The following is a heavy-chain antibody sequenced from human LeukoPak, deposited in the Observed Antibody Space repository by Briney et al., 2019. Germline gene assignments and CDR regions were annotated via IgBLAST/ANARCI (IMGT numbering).Heavy chain of an antibody. CDR3: TRTVNSASDF. J-gene: IGHJ4*02. CDR2: IWYDGSNK. CDR1: GFTFSSYG. Sequence: RGSLRLSCATSGFTFSSYGMHWVRQAPGKGLEWVAVIWYDGSNKYYADSVKGRFTISRDNSKTSLFLQMNSLRIDDTAMYYCTRTVNSASDFWGQGTLVTVSS. D-gene: IGHD4-23*01. V-gene: IGHV3-33*01.